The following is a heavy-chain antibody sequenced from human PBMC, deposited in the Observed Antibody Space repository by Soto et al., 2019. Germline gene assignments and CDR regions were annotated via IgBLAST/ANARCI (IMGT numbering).Heavy chain of an antibody. CDR1: GFTFTSYW. Sequence: EVQVVESGGGLVQPGGSLRLSCAASGFTFTSYWMTWVRQAPGRGLEWVANINKDGSEKSYVDSVKGRFTISRDNAKSSLYLQMNSMRADDTAVYYCVRELASRRWGKGTRVIVSS. CDR2: INKDGSEK. CDR3: VRELASRR. V-gene: IGHV3-7*01. J-gene: IGHJ6*03.